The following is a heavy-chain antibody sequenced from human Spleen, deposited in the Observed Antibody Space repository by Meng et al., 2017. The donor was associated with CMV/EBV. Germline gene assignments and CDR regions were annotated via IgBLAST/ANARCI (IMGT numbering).Heavy chain of an antibody. J-gene: IGHJ4*02. V-gene: IGHV3-20*03. CDR3: ARDRVPAAAPKVFDY. D-gene: IGHD6-13*01. Sequence: SGFTFDDYGMSWVRQAPGKGLEWVSGINWNGGSTGYADSVKGRFTISRDNAKNSLYLQMNSLRAEDTAVYYCARDRVPAAAPKVFDYWGQGTLVTVSS. CDR1: GFTFDDYG. CDR2: INWNGGST.